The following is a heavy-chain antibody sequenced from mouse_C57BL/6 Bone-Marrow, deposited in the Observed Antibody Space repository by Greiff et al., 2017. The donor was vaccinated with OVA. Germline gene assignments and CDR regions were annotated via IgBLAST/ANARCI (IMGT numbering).Heavy chain of an antibody. D-gene: IGHD1-1*01. CDR3: AGVPYYAGSSSCAMDY. CDR1: GFTFTDYY. V-gene: IGHV7-3*01. Sequence: VQLKESGGGLVQPGGSLSLSCAASGFTFTDYYMSWVRQPPGQALEWLGFIRNTANGYTTEYSASVKGRFTISRDNSQSILYLQMNALRAEDSATYYGAGVPYYAGSSSCAMDYWGQGTSVTVSS. CDR2: IRNTANGYTT. J-gene: IGHJ4*01.